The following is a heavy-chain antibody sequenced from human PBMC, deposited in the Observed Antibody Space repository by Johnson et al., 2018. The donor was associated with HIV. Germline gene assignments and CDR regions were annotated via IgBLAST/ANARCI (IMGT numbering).Heavy chain of an antibody. J-gene: IGHJ3*02. CDR3: ARDGYSSAWYGKDAFDI. D-gene: IGHD6-19*01. CDR2: ISSAGTT. V-gene: IGHV3-53*01. Sequence: VQLVESGGGLIQPGGSLRVSCAASGFSVSGNYMSWVRQAPGKGLEWVSVISSAGTTYYADSVKGRFTISRDSSKNTLYLQMNSLRAEDTAVYYCARDGYSSAWYGKDAFDIWGQGTMVTVSS. CDR1: GFSVSGNY.